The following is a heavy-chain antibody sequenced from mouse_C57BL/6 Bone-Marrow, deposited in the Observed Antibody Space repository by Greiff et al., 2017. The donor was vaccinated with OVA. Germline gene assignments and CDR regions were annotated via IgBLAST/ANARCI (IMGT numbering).Heavy chain of an antibody. CDR2: ISSGGSYT. CDR1: GFTFSSYG. Sequence: EVKLVESGGDLVKPGGSLKLSCAASGFTFSSYGMSWVRQTPDKRLEWVAIISSGGSYTYYPDSVKGRFTISRDNAKNTRYLQMSSRKSEDTAMYYCARQYYYAMDYWGQGTSVTVSS. CDR3: ARQYYYAMDY. V-gene: IGHV5-6*01. J-gene: IGHJ4*01.